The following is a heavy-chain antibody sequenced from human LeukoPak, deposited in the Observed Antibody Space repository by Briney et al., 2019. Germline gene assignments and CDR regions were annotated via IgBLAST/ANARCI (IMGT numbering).Heavy chain of an antibody. CDR1: GFTFSSYA. J-gene: IGHJ6*03. V-gene: IGHV3-30*04. CDR2: ISYDGSNI. D-gene: IGHD3-3*01. Sequence: GGSLRLSCAASGFTFSSYAMHWVRQAPGKGLEGVAVISYDGSNIYYADSVKGRFTISRDNSKNTLYLQMNSLRAEDTAVYYCAREVAELRFLEWLWYYMDVWGKGTTVTVSS. CDR3: AREVAELRFLEWLWYYMDV.